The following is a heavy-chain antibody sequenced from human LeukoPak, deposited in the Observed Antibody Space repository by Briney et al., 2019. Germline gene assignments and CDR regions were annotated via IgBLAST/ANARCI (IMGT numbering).Heavy chain of an antibody. CDR3: ARDTGLVYGDYRWFDP. CDR1: GGSISSSSYY. Sequence: PSETLSLTCTVSGGSISSSSYYWGWIRQPPGKGLEWIGSIYYSGSTYYNPSLKSRVTISVDTSKNQFSLKLSSVTAADTAVYYCARDTGLVYGDYRWFDPWGQGTLVTVSS. D-gene: IGHD4-17*01. V-gene: IGHV4-39*07. CDR2: IYYSGST. J-gene: IGHJ5*02.